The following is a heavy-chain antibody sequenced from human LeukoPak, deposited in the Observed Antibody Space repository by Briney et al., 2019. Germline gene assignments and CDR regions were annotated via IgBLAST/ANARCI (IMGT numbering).Heavy chain of an antibody. CDR1: GFTFSSYG. CDR2: ISYDGSNK. D-gene: IGHD6-6*01. CDR3: AKNLIAARRPYYYYCMDV. J-gene: IGHJ6*02. V-gene: IGHV3-30*18. Sequence: PGGSLRLSCAASGFTFSSYGMHWVRQAPGKGLEWVAVISYDGSNKYYADSVKGRFTISRDNSKNTLYLQMNSLRAEDTAVYYCAKNLIAARRPYYYYCMDVWGQGTTVTVSS.